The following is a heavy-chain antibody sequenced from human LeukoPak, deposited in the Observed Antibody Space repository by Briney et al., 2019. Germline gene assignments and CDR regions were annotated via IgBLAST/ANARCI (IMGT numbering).Heavy chain of an antibody. D-gene: IGHD1-26*01. CDR3: ARDPCGSINCPLRY. V-gene: IGHV4-34*01. Sequence: SETLSLTSAVYGGSLSGSYCNWLRQTPGKGLEWIVEINHSGRTNYNSSHKSRVTISVDTSKSQCSLKLISVTAADTSVYYCARDPCGSINCPLRYWGQGTQVTVSS. J-gene: IGHJ4*02. CDR2: INHSGRT. CDR1: GGSLSGSY.